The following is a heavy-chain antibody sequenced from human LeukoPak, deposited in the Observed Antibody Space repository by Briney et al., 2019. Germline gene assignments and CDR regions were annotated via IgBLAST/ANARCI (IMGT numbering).Heavy chain of an antibody. CDR3: GRMPHDFWSGYQVLDYYYGMDV. V-gene: IGHV1-18*01. J-gene: IGHJ6*02. CDR2: ISAYNGNT. CDR1: GYTFTSYG. D-gene: IGHD3-3*01. Sequence: ASVKVSCKASGYTFTSYGISWVRQAPGQGLEWMGWISAYNGNTNYAQKLQGRVTMTTDTSTSTAYMELRSLRSDDTAVYYCGRMPHDFWSGYQVLDYYYGMDVWGQGTTVTVSS.